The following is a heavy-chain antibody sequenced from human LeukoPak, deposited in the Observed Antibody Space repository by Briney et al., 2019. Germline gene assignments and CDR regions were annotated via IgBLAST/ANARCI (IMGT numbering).Heavy chain of an antibody. CDR3: ARDLDWLLFDY. J-gene: IGHJ4*02. CDR1: GSTFIAYW. CDR2: VKYDGSTT. Sequence: PGGSLRLSCAAAGSTFIAYWMHWVRQAPGKGLVWVSRVKYDGSTTTYADSVKGRFTISRDNAKNILYLQMNSLRVEDTAVYYCARDLDWLLFDYWGQGTLVTVSS. D-gene: IGHD3-9*01. V-gene: IGHV3-74*01.